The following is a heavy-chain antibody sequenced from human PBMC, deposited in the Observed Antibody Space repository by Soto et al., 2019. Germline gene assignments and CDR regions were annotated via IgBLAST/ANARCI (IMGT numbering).Heavy chain of an antibody. CDR2: ISAYNGNT. J-gene: IGHJ4*02. V-gene: IGHV1-18*01. CDR3: ARDLSSYISSWSPFDY. D-gene: IGHD6-13*01. Sequence: ASVKVSCKASGYTFTSYGSSWVRQAPGQGLEWMGWISAYNGNTNYAQKLQGRLTMTTDTSTSTAYMELRSLRSDDTAVYYCARDLSSYISSWSPFDYGGEGTPVKVSS. CDR1: GYTFTSYG.